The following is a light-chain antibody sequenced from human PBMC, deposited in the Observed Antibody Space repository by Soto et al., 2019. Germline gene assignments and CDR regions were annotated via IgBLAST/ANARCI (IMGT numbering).Light chain of an antibody. CDR1: SSDVGGYKY. CDR3: SSYTSSSTRV. V-gene: IGLV2-14*01. J-gene: IGLJ1*01. CDR2: DVS. Sequence: QSVLTQPASVSGSPGQSITISCTGTSSDVGGYKYVSWYQQHPGEAPKLMIYDVSNRPSGVSNRFSGSKSGNTASRTISGLQAEDVADYYCSSYTSSSTRVFGTGTKLTVL.